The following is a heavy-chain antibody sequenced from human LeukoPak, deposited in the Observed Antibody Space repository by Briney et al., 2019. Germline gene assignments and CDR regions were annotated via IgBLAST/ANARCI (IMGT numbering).Heavy chain of an antibody. Sequence: PGGSLRLSCAASGFTFSSYAMHWVRQAPGKGLEWVAVISYDGSNKYYADSVKGRFTISRDNSKNTLYLQMNSLRAEDTAVYYCARESQYCSSTSCYLDYWGQGTLVTVSS. V-gene: IGHV3-30-3*01. D-gene: IGHD2-2*01. CDR2: ISYDGSNK. CDR3: ARESQYCSSTSCYLDY. CDR1: GFTFSSYA. J-gene: IGHJ4*02.